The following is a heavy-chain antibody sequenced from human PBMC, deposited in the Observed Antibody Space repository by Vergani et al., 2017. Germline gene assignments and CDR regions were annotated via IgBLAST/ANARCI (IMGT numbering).Heavy chain of an antibody. CDR1: GGTFSSYT. Sequence: QVQLVQSGAEVKKPGSSVKVSCKASGGTFSSYTISWVRQAPGQGLEWMGRIIPILGIANYAQKFQGRVTITADESTSTAYMELSSLRSEDTAVYYCASGITIFGVVSAPVDYWGQGTLVTVSS. CDR3: ASGITIFGVVSAPVDY. CDR2: IIPILGIA. J-gene: IGHJ4*02. D-gene: IGHD3-3*01. V-gene: IGHV1-69*02.